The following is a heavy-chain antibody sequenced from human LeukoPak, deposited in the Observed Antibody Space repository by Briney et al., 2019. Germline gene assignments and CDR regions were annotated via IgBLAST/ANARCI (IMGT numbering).Heavy chain of an antibody. V-gene: IGHV4-4*07. CDR2: IYTSGST. J-gene: IGHJ4*02. CDR3: ARSGAPVSFDY. Sequence: SETLSLTCTVSDGSISSYYWSWIRQPAGKGLEWIGRIYTSGSTNYNPSLRSRVTMSVDTSKNQFSLKLSSVTAADTAVYYCARSGAPVSFDYWGQGTLVTVSS. CDR1: DGSISSYY. D-gene: IGHD4/OR15-4a*01.